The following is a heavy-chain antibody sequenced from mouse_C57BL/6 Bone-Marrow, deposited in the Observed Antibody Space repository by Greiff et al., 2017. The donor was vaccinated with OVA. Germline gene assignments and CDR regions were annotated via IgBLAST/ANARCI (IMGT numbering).Heavy chain of an antibody. CDR3: ARVTTVVARGY. Sequence: QVQLQQPGAELVKPGASVKLSCKASGYTFTSYWMQWVKQRPGQGLEWIGEIDPSDSYTNYNQKFKGKATLTVDTSSSTAYMQLSSLTSEDSAVYYCARVTTVVARGYWGQGTTLTVSS. CDR1: GYTFTSYW. V-gene: IGHV1-50*01. D-gene: IGHD1-1*01. CDR2: IDPSDSYT. J-gene: IGHJ2*01.